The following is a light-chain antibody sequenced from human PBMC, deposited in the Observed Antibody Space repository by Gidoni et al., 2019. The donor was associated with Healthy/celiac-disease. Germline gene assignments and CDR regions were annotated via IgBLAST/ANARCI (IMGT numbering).Light chain of an antibody. Sequence: PSSLSASVGDRVTITCRASQSISSYLNWYQQKPGKAPKLLIYAASSLQSGVPSRFSGSGSGTDFTLTISSLQPEDFATYYCQQSYSTLWTFGQGTKVEIK. CDR1: QSISSY. V-gene: IGKV1-39*01. CDR2: AAS. J-gene: IGKJ1*01. CDR3: QQSYSTLWT.